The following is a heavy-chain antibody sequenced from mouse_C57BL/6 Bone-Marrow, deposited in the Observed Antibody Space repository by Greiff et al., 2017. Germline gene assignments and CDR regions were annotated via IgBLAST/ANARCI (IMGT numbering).Heavy chain of an antibody. CDR3: ARTGPTVVATDY. D-gene: IGHD1-1*01. V-gene: IGHV1-50*01. CDR2: IVPSDSYT. J-gene: IGHJ2*01. CDR1: GYTFTSYW. Sequence: VQLKQPGAELVKPGASVKLSCKASGYTFTSYWMQWVKQRPRQGLEWIGEIVPSDSYTNYNQKFKGKATLTVDTSSSTAYMQLSSLTSEDSAVYYCARTGPTVVATDYWGQGTTLTVSS.